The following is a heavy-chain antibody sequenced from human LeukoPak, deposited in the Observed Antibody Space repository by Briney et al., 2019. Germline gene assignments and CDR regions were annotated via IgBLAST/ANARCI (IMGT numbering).Heavy chain of an antibody. D-gene: IGHD5-24*01. J-gene: IGHJ3*02. V-gene: IGHV3-7*04. CDR1: GFTFRSHW. CDR3: ARLVGMVTTYDI. CDR2: IKQDGSEK. Sequence: GGSLRLSCAASGFTFRSHWMSWVRQAPGKGLQWVASIKQDGSEKLYLDSVRGRFTISGDNAENSLYLQMNSLRDEDTAVYYCARLVGMVTTYDIWGQGTMVTVSS.